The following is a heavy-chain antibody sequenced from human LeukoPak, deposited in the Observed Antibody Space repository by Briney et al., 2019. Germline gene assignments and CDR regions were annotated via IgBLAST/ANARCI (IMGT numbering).Heavy chain of an antibody. Sequence: ASVKVSCKASGYTFTGYYMHWVRQAPGQGLEWMGWINPNSGGTNYAQKFQGRVTTTRDTSISTAYMELSRLRSDDTAVYYCAREPGVQGLWDAFDIWGQGTMVTVSS. CDR2: INPNSGGT. CDR3: AREPGVQGLWDAFDI. J-gene: IGHJ3*02. CDR1: GYTFTGYY. V-gene: IGHV1-2*02. D-gene: IGHD4/OR15-4a*01.